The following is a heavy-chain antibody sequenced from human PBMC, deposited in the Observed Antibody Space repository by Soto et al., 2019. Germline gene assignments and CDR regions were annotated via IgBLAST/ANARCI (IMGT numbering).Heavy chain of an antibody. V-gene: IGHV4-39*01. CDR3: ARLYSGSLSWFDP. CDR2: ISYSGGT. D-gene: IGHD1-26*01. J-gene: IGHJ5*02. CDR1: GGSISTTTFY. Sequence: SETLSLTCTVSGGSISTTTFYWGWIRQPPRKGLELIGHISYSGGTYYNPSLKSRVTISVDTSKNQFSLKLASVTAADTSFYYCARLYSGSLSWFDPWGQGTLVTVSS.